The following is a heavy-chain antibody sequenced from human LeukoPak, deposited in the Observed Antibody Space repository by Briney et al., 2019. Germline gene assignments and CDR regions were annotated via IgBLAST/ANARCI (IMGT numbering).Heavy chain of an antibody. CDR3: ARSAFLVTAPGLYYFDY. J-gene: IGHJ4*02. D-gene: IGHD6-13*01. Sequence: GGSLRLSCAASGLTFSNHGMHWVRQAPGKGLEWVAFIWYDGSNKYYADSVKGRFTISRDNSKNTLYLQMNSLRAEDTAVYYCARSAFLVTAPGLYYFDYWGQGTLVAVSS. V-gene: IGHV3-33*01. CDR2: IWYDGSNK. CDR1: GLTFSNHG.